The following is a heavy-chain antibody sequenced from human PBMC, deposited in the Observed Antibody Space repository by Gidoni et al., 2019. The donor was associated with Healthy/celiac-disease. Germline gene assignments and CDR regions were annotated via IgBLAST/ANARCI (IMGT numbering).Heavy chain of an antibody. CDR3: AKVAYNWNPGVAFDI. CDR2: ISGSGGST. CDR1: GFTFSSYC. J-gene: IGHJ3*02. D-gene: IGHD1-20*01. Sequence: EVQLLESGGGLVQPGGSLSLSCAASGFTFSSYCMSWVLQAPGKGLECVLGISGSGGSTYYEDSVKGRFTISRDNSKNTLYLQMNSLRAEDTAVYYCAKVAYNWNPGVAFDIWGQGTMVTVSS. V-gene: IGHV3-23*01.